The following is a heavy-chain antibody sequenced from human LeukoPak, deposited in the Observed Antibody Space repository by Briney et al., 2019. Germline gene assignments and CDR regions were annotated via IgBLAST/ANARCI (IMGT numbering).Heavy chain of an antibody. CDR3: ARGPLNYGSGSYGGMDV. CDR2: IYYSGST. V-gene: IGHV4-61*01. CDR1: VGSISSSSYY. J-gene: IGHJ6*02. D-gene: IGHD3-10*01. Sequence: SETLSPTCTVSVGSISSSSYYWSWIRQPPGKGLEWIGYIYYSGSTNYNPSLKSRVTISVDTSKNQFSLKLSSVTAADTAVYYCARGPLNYGSGSYGGMDVWGQGTTVTVSS.